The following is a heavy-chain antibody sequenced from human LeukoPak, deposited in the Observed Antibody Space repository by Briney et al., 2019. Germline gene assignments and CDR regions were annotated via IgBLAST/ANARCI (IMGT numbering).Heavy chain of an antibody. J-gene: IGHJ4*02. V-gene: IGHV1-69*05. CDR3: ARDTAYYYDSSTIGSLDY. Sequence: GASVKVSCKASGGTFSSYAISWVRQAPGQGLEWMGGIIPIFGTANYAQKFQGRVTITTDESTSTAYMELSSLRSEDTAVYHCARDTAYYYDSSTIGSLDYWGQGTLVTVSS. CDR2: IIPIFGTA. CDR1: GGTFSSYA. D-gene: IGHD3-22*01.